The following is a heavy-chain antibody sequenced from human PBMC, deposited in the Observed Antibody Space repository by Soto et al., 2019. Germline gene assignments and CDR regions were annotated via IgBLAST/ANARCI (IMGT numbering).Heavy chain of an antibody. D-gene: IGHD6-19*01. CDR1: GGSISSSSYY. CDR3: SAVAGIDWFDP. J-gene: IGHJ5*02. V-gene: IGHV4-39*01. CDR2: IYYSGST. Sequence: PSETLSLTCTVSGGSISSSSYYWGWIRQPPGKGLEWIGSIYYSGSTYYKPSLKSRVTISVDTSKNQFSLKLSSVTAADTAVYYCSAVAGIDWFDPWGQGTLVTVSS.